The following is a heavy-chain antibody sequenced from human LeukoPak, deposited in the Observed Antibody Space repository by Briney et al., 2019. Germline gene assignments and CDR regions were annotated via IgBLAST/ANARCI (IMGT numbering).Heavy chain of an antibody. CDR3: ARSSFPYYFDY. CDR1: GFTFHSYW. Sequence: GGSLGLSCAASGFTFHSYWMHWVRQAPGKGLVWVSRIDNDGGSTTYADSVKGRFTISRDNAKNTLYLQMNSVRAEDTAVYYCARSSFPYYFDYWGQGTLVTVSS. CDR2: IDNDGGST. J-gene: IGHJ4*02. V-gene: IGHV3-74*01. D-gene: IGHD3-16*01.